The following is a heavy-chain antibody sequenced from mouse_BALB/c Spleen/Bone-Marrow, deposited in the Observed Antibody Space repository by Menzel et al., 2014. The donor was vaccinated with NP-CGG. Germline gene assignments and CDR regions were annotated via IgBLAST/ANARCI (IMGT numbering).Heavy chain of an antibody. Sequence: QVQLQQSGPGLVAPSQSLSIPCTVSGFSLTGYGVLWVRLPTGKFLAFLGMIWGDGSTDYNSALNSRLSISKDNSKSQVFLKMNSLQTDDTARYYCARDSFLITRALDYWGQGTSVTVSS. CDR2: IWGDGST. D-gene: IGHD2-4*01. V-gene: IGHV2-6-7*01. CDR1: GFSLTGYG. CDR3: ARDSFLITRALDY. J-gene: IGHJ4*01.